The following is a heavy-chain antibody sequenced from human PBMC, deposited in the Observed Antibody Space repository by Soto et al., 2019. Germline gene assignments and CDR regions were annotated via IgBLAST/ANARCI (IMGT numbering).Heavy chain of an antibody. CDR3: ARMSQKRYSYGPYYYGMDV. CDR2: IIPIFGTA. J-gene: IGHJ6*02. D-gene: IGHD5-18*01. V-gene: IGHV1-69*13. Sequence: GASVKVSCKASGGSFSSYAISWVRQAPGQGLEWMGGIIPIFGTANYAQKFQGRVTITADESTSTAYMELSSLRSEDTAVYYCARMSQKRYSYGPYYYGMDVWGQGTTVTVSS. CDR1: GGSFSSYA.